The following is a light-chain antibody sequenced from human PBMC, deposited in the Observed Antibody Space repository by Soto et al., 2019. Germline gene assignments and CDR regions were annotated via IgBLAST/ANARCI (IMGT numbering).Light chain of an antibody. CDR1: QSISTY. CDR2: ATS. Sequence: DIQMTQSPSSLSASVGDRVTITCRSSQSISTYLIWYQQKPGKAPKLXIYATSSLQSGVPSRFSGSGSGTDFTLTISSLQPEDFAAYYCQQSYSTPPGTLGQGTKVDIK. J-gene: IGKJ1*01. CDR3: QQSYSTPPGT. V-gene: IGKV1-39*01.